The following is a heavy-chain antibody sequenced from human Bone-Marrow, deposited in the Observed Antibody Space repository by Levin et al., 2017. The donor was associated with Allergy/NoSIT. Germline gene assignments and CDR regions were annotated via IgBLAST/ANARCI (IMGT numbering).Heavy chain of an antibody. J-gene: IGHJ6*02. CDR2: MSPFGSVI. CDR1: GFTFSDYY. Sequence: PGGSLRLSCAVSGFTFSDYYMSWIRQAPGKGLEWVSYMSPFGSVIYYADSVKGRFTISRDNAKNSLHLQMNSLRDADTAVYYCVRDWGSGIPSPSGDYYYGLDVWGQGTTVTVSS. CDR3: VRDWGSGIPSPSGDYYYGLDV. D-gene: IGHD3-16*01. V-gene: IGHV3-11*01.